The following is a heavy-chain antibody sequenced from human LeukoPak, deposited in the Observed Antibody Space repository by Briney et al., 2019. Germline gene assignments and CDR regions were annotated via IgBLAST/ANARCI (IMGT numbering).Heavy chain of an antibody. J-gene: IGHJ4*02. CDR1: GGSFSGYY. D-gene: IGHD5-24*01. Sequence: PSETLSLTCAVYGGSFSGYYWGWIRQPPGKGLEWIGSIYHSGSTYYNPSLKSRVTISVDTSKNQFSLKLSSVTAADTAVYYCARHGLVEMALDYWGQGTLVTVSS. CDR3: ARHGLVEMALDY. CDR2: IYHSGST. V-gene: IGHV4-38-2*01.